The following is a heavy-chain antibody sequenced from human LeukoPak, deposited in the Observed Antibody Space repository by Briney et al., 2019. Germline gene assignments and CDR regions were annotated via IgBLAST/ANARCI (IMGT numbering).Heavy chain of an antibody. CDR3: ATNNRWDIVVVPAATPFDY. Sequence: GASVKVSCKASGYTFTNSYIHWVRQAPGQVLEWMGLINPDGGNTNYAQNFQGRVTLTRDTSTSTVYMELSRLRSDDTAVYYCATNNRWDIVVVPAATPFDYWGQGTLVTVSS. V-gene: IGHV1-46*01. CDR1: GYTFTNSY. D-gene: IGHD2-2*02. J-gene: IGHJ4*02. CDR2: INPDGGNT.